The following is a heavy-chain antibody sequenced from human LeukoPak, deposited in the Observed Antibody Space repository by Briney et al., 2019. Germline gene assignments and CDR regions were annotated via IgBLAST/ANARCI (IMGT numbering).Heavy chain of an antibody. D-gene: IGHD6-13*01. CDR3: ARRVAAADFDY. J-gene: IGHJ4*02. CDR2: ISSSSSYI. Sequence: GGSLRLSCAASGFTFSDYYMSWIRQAPGKGLEWVSSISSSSSYIYYADSVKGRFTISRDNAKNSLYLQMNSLRAEDTAVYYCARRVAAADFDYWGQGTLVTVSS. V-gene: IGHV3-11*06. CDR1: GFTFSDYY.